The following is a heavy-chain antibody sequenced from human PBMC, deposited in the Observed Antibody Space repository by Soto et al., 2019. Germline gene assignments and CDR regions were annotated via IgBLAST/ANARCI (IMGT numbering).Heavy chain of an antibody. V-gene: IGHV1-69*06. D-gene: IGHD5-18*01. CDR3: ASSLPYPFCRGYPSRYYYAMEV. CDR1: GGTFSSYA. CDR2: IIPIFGTA. Sequence: VASGKVSCKASGGTFSSYAISWVRQAPGQGLEWMGGIIPIFGTANYAQKCQGRVTITADKSTSTAYMELSSRRSEDTAVYYCASSLPYPFCRGYPSRYYYAMEVWGQGPTATVSS. J-gene: IGHJ6*02.